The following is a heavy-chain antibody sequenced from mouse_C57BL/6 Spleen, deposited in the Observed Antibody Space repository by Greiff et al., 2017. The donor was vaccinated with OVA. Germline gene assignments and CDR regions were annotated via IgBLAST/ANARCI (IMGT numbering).Heavy chain of an antibody. CDR3: ARRGHYYGLDY. D-gene: IGHD1-1*01. CDR1: GYTFTDYN. Sequence: VQLKESGPELVKPGASVKIPCKASGYTFTDYNMDWVKQSHGKSLEWIGDINPNNGGTIYNQKFKGKATLTVDKSSSTAYMELRSLTSEDTAVYYCARRGHYYGLDYWGQGTTLTVSS. V-gene: IGHV1-18*01. J-gene: IGHJ2*01. CDR2: INPNNGGT.